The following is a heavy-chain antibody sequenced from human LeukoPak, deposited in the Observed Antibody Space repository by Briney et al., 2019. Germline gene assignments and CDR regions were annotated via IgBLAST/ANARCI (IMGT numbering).Heavy chain of an antibody. D-gene: IGHD3-22*01. CDR2: ISRSGSTI. CDR3: ARRHYNSSGYDY. Sequence: PGGSLRLFCAASGFTFRDKNMTGIPQAPGKGLEWVSYISRSGSTIYYTDSVKGRFTISRDNAKNSLYLQMNSLRAEDTAVYLCARRHYNSSGYDYWGQGTLVTVSS. J-gene: IGHJ4*02. CDR1: GFTFRDKN. V-gene: IGHV3-11*04.